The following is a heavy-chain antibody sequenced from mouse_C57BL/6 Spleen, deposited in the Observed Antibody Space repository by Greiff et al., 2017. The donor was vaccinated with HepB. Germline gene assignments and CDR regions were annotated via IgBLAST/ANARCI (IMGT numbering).Heavy chain of an antibody. CDR1: GYTFTSYW. Sequence: QVHVKQPGAELVKPGASVKLSCKASGYTFTSYWMHWVKQRPGRGLEWIGRIDPNSGGTKYNEKFKSKATLTVDKPSSTAYMQLSSLTSEDSAVYYCARSDGSNYYAMDYWGQGTSVTVSS. D-gene: IGHD2-3*01. CDR2: IDPNSGGT. J-gene: IGHJ4*01. CDR3: ARSDGSNYYAMDY. V-gene: IGHV1-72*01.